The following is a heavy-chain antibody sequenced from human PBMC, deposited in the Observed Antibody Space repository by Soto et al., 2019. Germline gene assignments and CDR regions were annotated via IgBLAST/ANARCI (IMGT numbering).Heavy chain of an antibody. CDR3: ARDPSDLWEPDQYFQH. D-gene: IGHD1-26*01. Sequence: SETLSLTCTVSGGSISSGGYYWSWIRQHPGKGLEWIGYIYYSGSTYYNPSLKSRVTISVDTSKNQFSLKLSSVTAADTAVYYCARDPSDLWEPDQYFQHWGQGTLVTVSS. V-gene: IGHV4-31*03. CDR1: GGSISSGGYY. CDR2: IYYSGST. J-gene: IGHJ1*01.